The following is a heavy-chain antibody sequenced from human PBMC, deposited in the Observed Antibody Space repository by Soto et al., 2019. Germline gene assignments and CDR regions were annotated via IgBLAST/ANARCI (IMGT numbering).Heavy chain of an antibody. J-gene: IGHJ6*02. D-gene: IGHD3-10*01. V-gene: IGHV5-51*01. CDR2: LYPGDSQI. CDR1: GYIFTTYW. Sequence: PGESLKISCKASGYIFTTYWIGWVRQMPGKGLEWVGILYPGDSQIRYSPSFQGQVSISVDKSISTAYLQWSSLKASDTAMYYCARSKYGTNWRHGIDVWGQGTTVTVSS. CDR3: ARSKYGTNWRHGIDV.